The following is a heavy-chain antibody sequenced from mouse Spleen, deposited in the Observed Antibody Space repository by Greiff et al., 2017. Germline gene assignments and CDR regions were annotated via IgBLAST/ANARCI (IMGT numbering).Heavy chain of an antibody. CDR3: ARRDYGNYGGFAY. D-gene: IGHD2-1*01. Sequence: QVQLKQPGAELVKPGASVKLSCKASGYTFTSYWMHWVKQRPGRGLEWIGRIDPNSGGTKYNEKFKSKATLTVDKPSSTAYMQLSSLTSEDSAVYYCARRDYGNYGGFAYWGQGTLVTVSA. CDR1: GYTFTSYW. CDR2: IDPNSGGT. J-gene: IGHJ3*01. V-gene: IGHV1-72*01.